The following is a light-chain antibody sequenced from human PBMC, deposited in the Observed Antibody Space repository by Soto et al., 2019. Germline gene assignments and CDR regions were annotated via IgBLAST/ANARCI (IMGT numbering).Light chain of an antibody. V-gene: IGLV4-60*02. CDR3: ETWDSNVVV. J-gene: IGLJ2*01. CDR2: LEGSGSY. Sequence: QLVLTQSSSASASLGSSVKLTCTLSSGHSSYIIAWHQQQPGKAPRYLMKLEGSGSYNKGSGVPDRFSGSSSGADRYLTISTLQFEDEADYYCETWDSNVVVFGGGTKLIVL. CDR1: SGHSSYI.